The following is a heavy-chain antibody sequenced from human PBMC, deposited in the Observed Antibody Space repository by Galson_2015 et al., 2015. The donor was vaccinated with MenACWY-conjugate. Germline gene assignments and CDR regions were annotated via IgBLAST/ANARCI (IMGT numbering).Heavy chain of an antibody. Sequence: SLRLSCAASGFAFSSYSMYWVRQAPGKGLEWISYIGGNTNTIYYADSVKGRVTISRDNAKNSLYLQMNSLRAEDTGVYYCARDGSGWVIDYWGQGTLVTVSS. J-gene: IGHJ4*02. CDR2: IGGNTNTI. D-gene: IGHD6-19*01. CDR1: GFAFSSYS. CDR3: ARDGSGWVIDY. V-gene: IGHV3-48*04.